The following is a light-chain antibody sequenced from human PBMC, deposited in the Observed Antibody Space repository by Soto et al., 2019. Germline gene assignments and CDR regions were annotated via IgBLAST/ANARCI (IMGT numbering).Light chain of an antibody. J-gene: IGKJ4*01. CDR1: ESVLYSSNNKNY. CDR3: QQYYSTPLT. Sequence: DIVMTQSPDSLAVSLREGAPNICIYTESVLYSSNNKNYLAWYQQKPGQPPKLLIYWASTRESGVPDRFSGSGSGTDFTLTISSLQAEDVAVYYCQQYYSTPLTFGGGTKVDIK. V-gene: IGKV4-1*01. CDR2: WAS.